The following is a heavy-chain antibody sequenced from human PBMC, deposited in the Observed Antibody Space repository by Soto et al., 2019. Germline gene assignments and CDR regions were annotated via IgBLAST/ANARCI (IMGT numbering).Heavy chain of an antibody. CDR3: ARVYYGSGSYHPTPRSSAVDY. D-gene: IGHD3-10*01. V-gene: IGHV4-34*01. Sequence: PSETLSLTXAVYGGSFSGYYWSWIRQPPGKGLEWIGEINHSGSTNYNPSLKSRVTISVDTSKNQFSLKLSSVTAADTAVYYCARVYYGSGSYHPTPRSSAVDYWGQGTLVTVSS. CDR2: INHSGST. J-gene: IGHJ4*02. CDR1: GGSFSGYY.